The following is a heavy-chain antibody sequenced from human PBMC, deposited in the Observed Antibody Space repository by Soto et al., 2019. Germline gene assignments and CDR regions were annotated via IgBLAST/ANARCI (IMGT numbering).Heavy chain of an antibody. CDR2: ILIGGTIQ. Sequence: GGSLRLSCAASGFSFRYSVMFWVRQAPGNGLEYLAVILIGGTIQYYADSLKGRFTVSRDTAKNSLYLQMSGLRDEDRAVYFCSRDVVVGAKALNYWGQGALVTVSS. CDR3: SRDVVVGAKALNY. D-gene: IGHD2-15*01. CDR1: GFSFRYSV. J-gene: IGHJ4*02. V-gene: IGHV3-30-3*01.